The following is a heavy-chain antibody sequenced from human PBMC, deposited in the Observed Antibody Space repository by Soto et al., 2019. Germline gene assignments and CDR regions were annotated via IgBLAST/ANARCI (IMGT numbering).Heavy chain of an antibody. J-gene: IGHJ6*02. CDR1: GFTFSSYW. CDR3: ARDGMAARWLRYYYGMDV. CDR2: IKQDGSEK. V-gene: IGHV3-7*03. D-gene: IGHD6-6*01. Sequence: EVQLVESGGGLVQPGGSLRLSCAAPGFTFSSYWMSWVRQAPGKGLEWVANIKQDGSEKYYVDSVKGRFTISRDNAKNSLYLQMNSLRAEDTAVYYCARDGMAARWLRYYYGMDVWGQGTTVTVSS.